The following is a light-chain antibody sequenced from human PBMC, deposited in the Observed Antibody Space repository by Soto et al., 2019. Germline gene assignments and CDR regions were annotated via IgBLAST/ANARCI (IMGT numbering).Light chain of an antibody. V-gene: IGKV3-20*01. CDR3: QQYSDSPRT. J-gene: IGKJ1*01. CDR2: AAS. Sequence: ENVLTQSPGTLSLSPGERATLSCRASQTVTGSYSAWYQQKPGQTPNLLIYAASTRATGIPDRFSASGSGTDFTLTITRLEPEDFAVYYCQQYSDSPRTFGQGTKVDIK. CDR1: QTVTGSY.